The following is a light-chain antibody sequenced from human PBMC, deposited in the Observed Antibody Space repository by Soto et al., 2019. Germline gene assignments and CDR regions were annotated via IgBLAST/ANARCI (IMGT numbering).Light chain of an antibody. Sequence: QSVLTQPASVSGSPGQSITISCTGTSNDIGSDNYVSWYQHHPGKAPKILIYDVSLRPSGVSARFSGSKSGSTASLTISGLQAEDEADYYCSSYSTSDTLEFGGGTKLTVL. V-gene: IGLV2-14*03. CDR3: SSYSTSDTLE. J-gene: IGLJ3*02. CDR1: SNDIGSDNY. CDR2: DVS.